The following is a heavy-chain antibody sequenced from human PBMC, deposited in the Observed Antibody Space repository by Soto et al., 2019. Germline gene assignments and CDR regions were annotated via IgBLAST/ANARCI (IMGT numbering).Heavy chain of an antibody. V-gene: IGHV4-4*07. CDR2: LSTSGRT. CDR3: ARGMGRYFDL. J-gene: IGHJ2*01. Sequence: SETLSLTCTVSGDSIGNFYWSWIRQPAGKGLESIGRLSTSGRTNYSPSLQSRVTMSLDTSKNRFSLRLTSVSAADTDVYFCARGMGRYFDLWGRGTLVTAYS. D-gene: IGHD2-8*01. CDR1: GDSIGNFY.